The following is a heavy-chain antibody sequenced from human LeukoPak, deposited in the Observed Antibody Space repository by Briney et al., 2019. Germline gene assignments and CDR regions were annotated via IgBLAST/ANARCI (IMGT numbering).Heavy chain of an antibody. V-gene: IGHV4-34*01. CDR3: ARGYDYGGNSGGFGY. Sequence: PSETLSLTCAVYGGSFSGYYWSWIRQPPGKGLEWIGEINHSGSTNYNPSLKSRVTISVDTSKNQFSLKLSSVTAADTAVYYCARGYDYGGNSGGFGYWGQGTLVTVSS. CDR2: INHSGST. D-gene: IGHD4-23*01. J-gene: IGHJ4*02. CDR1: GGSFSGYY.